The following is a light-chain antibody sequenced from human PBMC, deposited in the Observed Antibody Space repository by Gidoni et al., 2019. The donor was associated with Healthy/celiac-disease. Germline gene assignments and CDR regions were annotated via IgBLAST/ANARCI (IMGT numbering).Light chain of an antibody. J-gene: IGLJ2*01. CDR1: SGSITSNY. V-gene: IGLV6-57*02. CDR3: QSYDSSNVV. CDR2: EDN. Sequence: FMLPHPHSVSKSPGRTVTIPCTGSSGSITSNYVQWYQQRPGSAPTTVIYEDNQRPSGVPDRFSGSIDSSSNSASLTISGLKTEDEADYYCQSYDSSNVVFGGGTKLTVL.